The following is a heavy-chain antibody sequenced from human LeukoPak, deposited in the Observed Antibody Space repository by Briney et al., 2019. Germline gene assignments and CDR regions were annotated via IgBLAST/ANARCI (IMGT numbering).Heavy chain of an antibody. Sequence: SETLSLTCTVSGGSISSSSYYWGWIRQPPGKGLEWIGSIYYSGSTYYNPSLKSRVTISVDTSKNQFSLKLSSVTAADTAVYYCARRLIAAAGNDYSGQGTLVTVSS. CDR2: IYYSGST. J-gene: IGHJ4*02. CDR1: GGSISSSSYY. D-gene: IGHD6-13*01. CDR3: ARRLIAAAGNDY. V-gene: IGHV4-39*01.